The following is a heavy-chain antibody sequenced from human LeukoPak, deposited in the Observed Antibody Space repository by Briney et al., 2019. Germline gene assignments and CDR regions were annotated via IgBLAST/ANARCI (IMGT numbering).Heavy chain of an antibody. CDR3: ARILDSAWGELGY. J-gene: IGHJ4*02. CDR1: GGSISSYY. D-gene: IGHD6-19*01. CDR2: IYYSGST. Sequence: SETLSLTCTVSGGSISSYYWSWIRQPPGKGLEWIGYIYYSGSTNYNPSLKSRVTISVDTSKNQFSLKLSSVTAADTAVYYCARILDSAWGELGYWGQGTLATVSS. V-gene: IGHV4-59*01.